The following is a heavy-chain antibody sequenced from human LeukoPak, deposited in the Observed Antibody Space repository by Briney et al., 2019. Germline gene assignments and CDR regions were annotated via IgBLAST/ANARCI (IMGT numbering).Heavy chain of an antibody. Sequence: ERSLRLSCAASGFTFSNYGMHWVRQAPGKGLEWVAVIWYDGTNKYYADSVKGRFTVSRDNSKNTLYLQMNSLRAEDTAVYYCARERGGGSYYFDYWGQGSTVTVSS. J-gene: IGHJ4*02. V-gene: IGHV3-33*01. CDR3: ARERGGGSYYFDY. D-gene: IGHD1-26*01. CDR1: GFTFSNYG. CDR2: IWYDGTNK.